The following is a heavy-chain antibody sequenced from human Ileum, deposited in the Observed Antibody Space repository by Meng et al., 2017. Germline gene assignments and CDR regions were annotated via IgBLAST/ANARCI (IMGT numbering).Heavy chain of an antibody. CDR1: GGAFSSSA. D-gene: IGHD2-15*01. CDR2: IIPILNAS. J-gene: IGHJ5*02. V-gene: IGHV1-69*10. CDR3: ARDCSGGGCFDP. Sequence: QVQLVQSGVEVKYPGSSVTVSCKASGGAFSSSAIGWLRQAPGRGLEWMGGIIPILNASTYAQNFKGRVTLSADTATTTVYMELSSLTSDDTAVYFCARDCSGGGCFDPWGQGTLVTVSS.